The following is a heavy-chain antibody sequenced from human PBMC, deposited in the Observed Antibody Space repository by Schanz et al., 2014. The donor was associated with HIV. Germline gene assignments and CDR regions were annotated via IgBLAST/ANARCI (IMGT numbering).Heavy chain of an antibody. V-gene: IGHV3-33*01. CDR1: GFTFSTYG. Sequence: QVQLVESGGGVVQPGRSLRLSCAASGFTFSTYGMHWVRQAPGKGLEWVEVIWYDGSNKYYADSVKGRFTISRDNSKNTLYLQMNSLRVEDRAVYYCARASRIAASDRDPRLSYLYGMDVWGQGTTVIVSS. D-gene: IGHD6-13*01. J-gene: IGHJ6*02. CDR3: ARASRIAASDRDPRLSYLYGMDV. CDR2: IWYDGSNK.